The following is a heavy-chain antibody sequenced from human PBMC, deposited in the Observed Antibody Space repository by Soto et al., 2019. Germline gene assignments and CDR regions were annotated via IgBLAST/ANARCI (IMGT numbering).Heavy chain of an antibody. Sequence: GGSLRLSCAASGFTFSSYSMNWVRQAPGKGLEWVSYISSSSSTIYYADSVKGRFTISRDNAKNSLYLQMNSLRDEDTAVYYCARVGMAVAGFYAFDNWGQGTLVTVSS. J-gene: IGHJ4*02. CDR1: GFTFSSYS. D-gene: IGHD6-19*01. V-gene: IGHV3-48*02. CDR2: ISSSSSTI. CDR3: ARVGMAVAGFYAFDN.